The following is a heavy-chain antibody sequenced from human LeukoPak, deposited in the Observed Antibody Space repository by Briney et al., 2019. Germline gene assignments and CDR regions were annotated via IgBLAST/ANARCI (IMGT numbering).Heavy chain of an antibody. J-gene: IGHJ4*02. CDR2: ISAYNGNT. CDR3: ARGVHRRYYDSSAYFSG. D-gene: IGHD3-22*01. CDR1: GYTFTSYG. V-gene: IGHV1-18*01. Sequence: ASVKVSCKASGYTFTSYGISWVRQAPGQGLEWMGWISAYNGNTNYAQKLQGRVTMTTDTSTSTAYMELRSLRSDDTAVYYCARGVHRRYYDSSAYFSGWGQGTLVTVSS.